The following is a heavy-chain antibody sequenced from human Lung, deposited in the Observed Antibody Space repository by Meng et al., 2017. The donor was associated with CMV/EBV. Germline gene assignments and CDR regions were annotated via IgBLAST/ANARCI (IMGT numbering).Heavy chain of an antibody. CDR1: GFNFDDYA. CDR2: ISWNSGTR. CDR3: ARVGLAMDV. Sequence: LTCAASGFNFDDYAMHWVRQAPGKGLEWVSGISWNSGTRGYAASVKGRFTISRDNAKNVLYLQMNSLRPEDTALYYCARVGLAMDVWGQGTTVTVSS. J-gene: IGHJ6*02. V-gene: IGHV3-9*01.